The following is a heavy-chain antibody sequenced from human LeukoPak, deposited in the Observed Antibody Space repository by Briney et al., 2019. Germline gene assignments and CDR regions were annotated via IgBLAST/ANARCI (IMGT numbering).Heavy chain of an antibody. D-gene: IGHD3-16*02. CDR1: GGSISSYY. V-gene: IGHV4-59*01. CDR2: IYYSGST. Sequence: SETLSLTCTVSGGSISSYYWSWIRQPPGKGLEWIGYIYYSGSTNYNPSLKSRVTISVGTSKNQFSLKLSSVTAADTAVYYCARGAPYDYVWGSYPYDAFDIWGQGTMVTVSS. J-gene: IGHJ3*02. CDR3: ARGAPYDYVWGSYPYDAFDI.